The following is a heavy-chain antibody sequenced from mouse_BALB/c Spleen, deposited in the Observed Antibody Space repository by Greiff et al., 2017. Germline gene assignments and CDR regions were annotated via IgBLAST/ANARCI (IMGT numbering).Heavy chain of an antibody. J-gene: IGHJ4*01. CDR3: ASEGITTVVAPMDY. CDR2: ISYDGSN. CDR1: GYSITSGYY. V-gene: IGHV3-6*02. Sequence: EVQRVESGPGLVKPSQSLSLTCSVTGYSITSGYYWNWIRQFPGNKLEWMGYISYDGSNNYNPSLKNRISITRDTSKNQFFLKLNSVTTEDTATYYCASEGITTVVAPMDYWGQGTSVTVSS. D-gene: IGHD1-1*01.